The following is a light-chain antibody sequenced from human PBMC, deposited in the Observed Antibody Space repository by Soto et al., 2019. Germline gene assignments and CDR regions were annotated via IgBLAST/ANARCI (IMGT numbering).Light chain of an antibody. CDR3: CSLTNGATWV. CDR2: EAS. J-gene: IGLJ3*02. CDR1: NSDVGSHNF. Sequence: QPVLTQPPSVSGAPGQRVTISCTGTNSDVGSHNFVSWYQQYPGKAPKLLIYEASKRPSGLSNRFSGSKSGNTASLTISGLQAEDEADYYCCSLTNGATWVFGGGTKLTVL. V-gene: IGLV2-23*01.